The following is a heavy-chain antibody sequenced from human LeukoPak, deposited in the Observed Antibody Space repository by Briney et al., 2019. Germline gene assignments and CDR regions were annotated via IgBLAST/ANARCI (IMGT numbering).Heavy chain of an antibody. V-gene: IGHV3-21*01. D-gene: IGHD6-19*01. CDR3: ARARIAVAGSWFDP. J-gene: IGHJ5*02. CDR2: ISSSSSYI. CDR1: GFTFSSYS. Sequence: GGSLRLSCAASGFTFSSYSMNWVRQAPGKGLEWVSSISSSSSYIYYADSVKGRFTISRDNAKDSLYLQMNSLRAEDTAVYYCARARIAVAGSWFDPWGQGTLVTVSS.